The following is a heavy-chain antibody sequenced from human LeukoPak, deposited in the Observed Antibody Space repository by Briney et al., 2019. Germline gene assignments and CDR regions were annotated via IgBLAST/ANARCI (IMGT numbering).Heavy chain of an antibody. D-gene: IGHD2-15*01. CDR1: GFIFSSSA. J-gene: IGHJ4*02. Sequence: GGSLRLSCAASGFIFSSSAMHWVRQAPGKGREWVAVISYDGSNKFYADSVKGRFTISRDNSKNTLYLQMNSLRAEDTAVYNCAKDFLRYCSGGSCSYFDYRGQGTLVTVSS. CDR3: AKDFLRYCSGGSCSYFDY. V-gene: IGHV3-30*04. CDR2: ISYDGSNK.